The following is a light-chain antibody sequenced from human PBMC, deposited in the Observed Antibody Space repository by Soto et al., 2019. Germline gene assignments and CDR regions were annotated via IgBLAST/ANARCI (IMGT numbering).Light chain of an antibody. CDR2: RAS. CDR3: QQYGSSPLT. CDR1: QSVSSDY. V-gene: IGKV3-20*01. Sequence: EIVLTQSPGTLSLSPWERATLSCRASQSVSSDYLAWYQQKPGQTPKVLIYRASSRATGIPDRSSGSGSGTDFTLTISRLEPEDFAVYYCQQYGSSPLTFGGGTQVEIK. J-gene: IGKJ4*01.